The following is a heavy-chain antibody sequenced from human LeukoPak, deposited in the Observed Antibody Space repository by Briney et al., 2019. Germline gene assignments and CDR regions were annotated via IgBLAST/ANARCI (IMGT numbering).Heavy chain of an antibody. Sequence: KAGGSLRLSCTASTFTFSDYDMGWVRQAPGKGLEWVSSISAGSSYKFSADSVQGRFTISRDDAKNTLYLQMNSLRAEDTAVYYCARSPPYYYDSSGYPDYWGQGTLVTVSS. D-gene: IGHD3-22*01. J-gene: IGHJ4*02. CDR3: ARSPPYYYDSSGYPDY. V-gene: IGHV3-11*06. CDR2: ISAGSSYK. CDR1: TFTFSDYD.